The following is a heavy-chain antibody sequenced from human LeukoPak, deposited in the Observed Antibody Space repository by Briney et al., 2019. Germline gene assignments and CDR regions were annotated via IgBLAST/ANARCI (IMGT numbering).Heavy chain of an antibody. CDR1: GYSFTKYG. J-gene: IGHJ4*02. V-gene: IGHV1-18*04. D-gene: IGHD3-10*01. CDR3: AREGMARGVFYDY. CDR2: ISTYDGAT. Sequence: GASVMVSCKASGYSFTKYGISWVRQAPGQGLEWMGWISTYDGATNLAQKVQDRFTMTTATSSSTAYMELRNLGSDDTAVYYCAREGMARGVFYDYWGQGTLVTVSS.